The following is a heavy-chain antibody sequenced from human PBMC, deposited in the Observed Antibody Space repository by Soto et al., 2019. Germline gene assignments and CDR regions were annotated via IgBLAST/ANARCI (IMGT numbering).Heavy chain of an antibody. CDR3: ASLRHYYDSSGYYSSYYYYGMDV. CDR1: GFTFSSYS. CDR2: ISSSSSYI. Sequence: EVQLVESGGGLVKPGGSLRLSCAASGFTFSSYSMNWVRQAPGKGLEWVSSISSSSSYIYYADSVKGGFTISRDNAKNSLYLQMNSLRAEDTAVYYCASLRHYYDSSGYYSSYYYYGMDVWGQGTTVTVSS. V-gene: IGHV3-21*01. J-gene: IGHJ6*02. D-gene: IGHD3-22*01.